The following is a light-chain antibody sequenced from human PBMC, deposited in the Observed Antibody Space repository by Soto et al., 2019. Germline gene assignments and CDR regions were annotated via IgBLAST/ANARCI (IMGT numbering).Light chain of an antibody. V-gene: IGKV1-27*01. CDR3: QTYNSAPWT. CDR2: AAS. CDR1: QGISNY. Sequence: DIQMTQSPSSLSASVGDRVTITCRASQGISNYLAWYQQKPGKVPKLLIYAASTLQSGVPSRFSGSGSGTEFALTISSLQPDDVATYYCQTYNSAPWTFGQGTKVEIK. J-gene: IGKJ1*01.